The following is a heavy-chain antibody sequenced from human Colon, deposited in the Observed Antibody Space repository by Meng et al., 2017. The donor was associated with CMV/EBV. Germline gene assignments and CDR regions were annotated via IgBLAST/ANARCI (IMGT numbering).Heavy chain of an antibody. Sequence: GGSLRLSCAVSGFTLNDYTMNWVRQAPGKGLEWVSSISGSSDYTHYTDLVKGRFTISRDNAQRSVYLQMDSLRVEDTAVYYCSRSPRGNGASFWGQGTLVTVS. CDR2: ISGSSDYT. CDR1: GFTLNDYT. J-gene: IGHJ4*02. D-gene: IGHD2-8*01. V-gene: IGHV3-21*01. CDR3: SRSPRGNGASF.